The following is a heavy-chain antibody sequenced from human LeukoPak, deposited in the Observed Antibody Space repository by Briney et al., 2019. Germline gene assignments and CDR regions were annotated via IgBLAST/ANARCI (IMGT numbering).Heavy chain of an antibody. Sequence: PGGSLRLSCAASGFTFSSYGMHWVRQPPGKGLEWVALIRYDGSHKYYADSVKGRFTISRDNSKNTLYLQMNNLRAEDTAVYYCAKATGYLLWGQGTLVTVSS. CDR3: AKATGYLL. D-gene: IGHD1-14*01. CDR1: GFTFSSYG. V-gene: IGHV3-30*02. CDR2: IRYDGSHK. J-gene: IGHJ4*02.